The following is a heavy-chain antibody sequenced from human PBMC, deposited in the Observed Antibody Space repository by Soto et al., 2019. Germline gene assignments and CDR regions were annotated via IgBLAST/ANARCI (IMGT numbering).Heavy chain of an antibody. D-gene: IGHD3-16*01. CDR2: IYSGGST. V-gene: IGHV3-66*01. J-gene: IGHJ1*01. CDR3: ARAEVGGRTRSYFQH. Sequence: EVQLVESGGGLVQPGGSLRLSCAASGFTVSSNYMSWVRQAPGKGLEWGSVIYSGGSTYYADSVKGRFTISRDNSKNTLYLQMNSLRAEDTAVYYCARAEVGGRTRSYFQHWGQGTLVTVSS. CDR1: GFTVSSNY.